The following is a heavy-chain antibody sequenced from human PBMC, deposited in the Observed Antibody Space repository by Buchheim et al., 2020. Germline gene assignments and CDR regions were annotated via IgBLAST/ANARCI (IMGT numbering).Heavy chain of an antibody. CDR2: ISRSGDTT. CDR1: GFTFSNSA. CDR3: AKEEVPNDY. Sequence: EAQLLESGGGLVQPGGSLRLSCAVSGFTFSNSAMTWVRQAPGKGLEWVSAISRSGDTTYYADSVMGRFTISRDTSKNTLYFQMNSLRVDDTAVYYCAKEEVPNDYWGLGT. J-gene: IGHJ4*02. V-gene: IGHV3-23*01.